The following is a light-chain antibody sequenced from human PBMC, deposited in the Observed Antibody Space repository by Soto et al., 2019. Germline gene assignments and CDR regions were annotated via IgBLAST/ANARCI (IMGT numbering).Light chain of an antibody. J-gene: IGKJ5*01. CDR1: QGVSTW. CDR2: TAS. Sequence: DIPMTQSPSSVSASVGDRVTITCRASQGVSTWLAWYQQKPGKAPNLLIYTASSLQSGVPSRFSGSGSGTDFTLTINGLQPEDFATYYCQQYNGTFGQGTRLEIK. V-gene: IGKV1-12*01. CDR3: QQYNGT.